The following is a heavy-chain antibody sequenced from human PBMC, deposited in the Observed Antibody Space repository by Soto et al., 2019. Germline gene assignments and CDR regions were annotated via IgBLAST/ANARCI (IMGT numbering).Heavy chain of an antibody. CDR2: INPNGGVT. J-gene: IGHJ6*02. D-gene: IGHD3-16*01. Sequence: QVQLVQSGAEMKKPGASVMVSCKASGYTFISYYIHWVRQAPGQGLEWMGRINPNGGVTSHAQKLQDRVTMTRDTSITTAYMELSSLTFDDTAVYYCARGRLGDAAMDVWGHGTTVTVSS. V-gene: IGHV1-2*02. CDR3: ARGRLGDAAMDV. CDR1: GYTFISYY.